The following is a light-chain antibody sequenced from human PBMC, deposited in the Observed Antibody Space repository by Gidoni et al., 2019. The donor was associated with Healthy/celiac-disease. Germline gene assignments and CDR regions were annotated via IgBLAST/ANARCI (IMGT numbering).Light chain of an antibody. CDR2: DAS. V-gene: IGKV1-33*01. CDR1: QDISYY. J-gene: IGKJ3*01. CDR3: QRYYNLFT. Sequence: IQMNQSPSSVSASVGDRVTITCQASQDISYYLNWYQHKPGKAPKLLIYDASNLETGVPSRFSGSGSGTDFTFTISSLQPEDISTYYWQRYYNLFTFGPGTKVDIK.